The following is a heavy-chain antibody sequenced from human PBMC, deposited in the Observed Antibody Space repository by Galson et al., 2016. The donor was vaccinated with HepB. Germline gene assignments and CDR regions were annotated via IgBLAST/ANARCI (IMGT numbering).Heavy chain of an antibody. CDR3: ARVPSSSWFSPWYFDL. CDR2: ISYDGSNK. Sequence: SLRLSCAASGFSFSSYALNWVRQAPGKGLEWVAVISYDGSNKYHADSVKGRFTISRDNSKNTLYLRMNSLRLEDAAVYYCARVPSSSWFSPWYFDLWGRGTLVTVSS. J-gene: IGHJ2*01. V-gene: IGHV3-30*04. D-gene: IGHD6-13*01. CDR1: GFSFSSYA.